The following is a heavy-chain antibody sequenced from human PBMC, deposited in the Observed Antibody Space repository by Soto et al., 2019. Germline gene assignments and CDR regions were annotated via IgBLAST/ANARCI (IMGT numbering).Heavy chain of an antibody. CDR2: IYYSGST. Sequence: SETLSLTCTVSGGSTSSYYWSWIRQPPGKGLEWIGYIYYSGSTNYNPSLKSRVTISVDTSKNQFSLKLSSVTAADTAVYYCARGHYDILTGYYPHYNWFDPWGQGTLVTVSS. CDR1: GGSTSSYY. J-gene: IGHJ5*02. CDR3: ARGHYDILTGYYPHYNWFDP. V-gene: IGHV4-59*01. D-gene: IGHD3-9*01.